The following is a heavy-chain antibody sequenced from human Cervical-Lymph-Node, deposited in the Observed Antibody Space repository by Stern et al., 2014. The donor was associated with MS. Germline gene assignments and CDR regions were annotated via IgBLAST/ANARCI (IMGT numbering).Heavy chain of an antibody. V-gene: IGHV3-33*01. Sequence: VQLVESGGGVVQPGRSLRLSCAASGFTFSSYGMHWVRQAPGKGLEWVAVIWYDGSNKYYADSVKGRFTISRDNSKNTLYLQMNSLRSEDTAVYYCARGPPYYFDYWGQGTLVTVSS. J-gene: IGHJ4*02. CDR2: IWYDGSNK. CDR1: GFTFSSYG. CDR3: ARGPPYYFDY.